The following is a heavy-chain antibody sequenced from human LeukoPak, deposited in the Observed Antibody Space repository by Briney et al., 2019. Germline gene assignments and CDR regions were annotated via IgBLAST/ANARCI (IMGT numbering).Heavy chain of an antibody. D-gene: IGHD3-22*01. V-gene: IGHV3-30*02. CDR2: IRYDGSNK. CDR3: AKDEHHYDPDYFDY. Sequence: GGSLRLSCAASGFTFSSYGMHWVRQAPGKGLEGVAFIRYDGSNKYYADSVKGRFTISRDNSKNTLYLQMNSLRAEDTAVYYCAKDEHHYDPDYFDYWGQGTLVTVSS. J-gene: IGHJ4*02. CDR1: GFTFSSYG.